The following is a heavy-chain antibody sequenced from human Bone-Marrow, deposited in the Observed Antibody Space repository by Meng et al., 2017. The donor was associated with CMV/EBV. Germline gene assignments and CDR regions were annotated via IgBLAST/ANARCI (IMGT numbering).Heavy chain of an antibody. V-gene: IGHV1-8*03. CDR1: GYTFTGYD. CDR3: ARGVRYCSGDTCYYLDH. D-gene: IGHD2-15*01. J-gene: IGHJ4*02. CDR2: MNPTSGKT. Sequence: ASVKVSCKASGYTFTGYDINWVRQATGQGLEWMGWMNPTSGKTGYARKFQGRVTIRRNTSINTAYMELSRLTSDDTAVYYCARGVRYCSGDTCYYLDHWSQGTQVTVSS.